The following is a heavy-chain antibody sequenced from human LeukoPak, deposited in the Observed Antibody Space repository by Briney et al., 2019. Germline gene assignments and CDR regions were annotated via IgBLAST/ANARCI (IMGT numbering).Heavy chain of an antibody. V-gene: IGHV3-23*01. CDR2: ISGFNT. CDR1: GFAFSNYA. Sequence: GGSLRLSCTTSGFAFSNYAMNWVRQAPGKGPEWVSGISGFNTYYADSVQGRFPIFRDNSKNVLYLQMDRLRAEDTAVYSCAKDVCTSPRCLLYFDSWGQGTLVTVSS. D-gene: IGHD2-8*01. J-gene: IGHJ4*02. CDR3: AKDVCTSPRCLLYFDS.